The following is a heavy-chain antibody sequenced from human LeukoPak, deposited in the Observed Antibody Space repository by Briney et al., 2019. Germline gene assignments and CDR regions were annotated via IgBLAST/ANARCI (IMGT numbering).Heavy chain of an antibody. J-gene: IGHJ4*02. V-gene: IGHV1-46*01. D-gene: IGHD6-13*01. Sequence: ASVKVSCKASGYTFTSYYMHWVRQAPGQGLEWMGIINPSGGSTSYAQKFQGRVTMTRDMSTSTVYMELSSLRSEDTAVYYCARDGEQQLAHDYWGQGTLVTVSS. CDR2: INPSGGST. CDR1: GYTFTSYY. CDR3: ARDGEQQLAHDY.